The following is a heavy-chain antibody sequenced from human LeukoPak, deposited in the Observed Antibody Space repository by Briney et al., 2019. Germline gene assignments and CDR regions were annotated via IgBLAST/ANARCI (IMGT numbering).Heavy chain of an antibody. CDR3: ARDRGIAVAGDDAFDI. V-gene: IGHV3-30-3*01. D-gene: IGHD6-19*01. CDR2: ISYDGSNK. Sequence: PGGSLRLSCAASGFTFSSYAMHWVRQAPGKGLEWVAVISYDGSNKYYADSVKGRFTISRDNSKNTLYLQMNSLRAEDTAVYYCARDRGIAVAGDDAFDIWAKGQWSPSLQ. J-gene: IGHJ3*02. CDR1: GFTFSSYA.